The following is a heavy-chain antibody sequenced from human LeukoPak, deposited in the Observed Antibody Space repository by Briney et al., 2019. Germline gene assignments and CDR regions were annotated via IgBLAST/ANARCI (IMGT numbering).Heavy chain of an antibody. J-gene: IGHJ4*02. Sequence: GGSLRLSCAASGFTFSDYYMSWIRQAPGKGLEWVSSISSSSSYIYYADSVKGRFTISRDNAKDSLYLQMNSLRAEDTAVYYCARVYSSSWYDEYYFDYWGQGTLVTVSS. CDR2: ISSSSSYI. D-gene: IGHD6-13*01. V-gene: IGHV3-11*06. CDR3: ARVYSSSWYDEYYFDY. CDR1: GFTFSDYY.